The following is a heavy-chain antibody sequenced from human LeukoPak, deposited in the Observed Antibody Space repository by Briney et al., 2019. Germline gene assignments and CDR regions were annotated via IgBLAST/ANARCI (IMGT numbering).Heavy chain of an antibody. V-gene: IGHV3-53*01. CDR3: AIDLRGGYNAFDI. CDR2: IYSGGST. Sequence: AGSLRLSCAASGFTFSSNYMSWVRQAPGKGLEWVSVIYSGGSTYYTDSVKGRFTISRDNSKNTLSLQMNSLSAEDTAVYYCAIDLRGGYNAFDIWGQGTMVTVSS. CDR1: GFTFSSNY. J-gene: IGHJ3*02. D-gene: IGHD5-12*01.